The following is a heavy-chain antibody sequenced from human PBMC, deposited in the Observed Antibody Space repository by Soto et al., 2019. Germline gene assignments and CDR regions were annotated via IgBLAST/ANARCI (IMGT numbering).Heavy chain of an antibody. Sequence: SVKVSCKASGGTFSSYAISWVRQAPGQGLEWMGGIIPIFGTANYAQKFQGRVTITADESTSTAYMELSSLRSEDTAVYYCARVANVDTAMVSYDYWGQGTLVTVSS. CDR3: ARVANVDTAMVSYDY. J-gene: IGHJ4*02. D-gene: IGHD5-18*01. CDR1: GGTFSSYA. V-gene: IGHV1-69*13. CDR2: IIPIFGTA.